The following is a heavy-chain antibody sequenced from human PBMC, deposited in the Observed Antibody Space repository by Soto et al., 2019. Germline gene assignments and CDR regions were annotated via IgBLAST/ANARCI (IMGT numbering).Heavy chain of an antibody. D-gene: IGHD6-13*01. CDR1: GSTFPSYG. J-gene: IGHJ6*03. V-gene: IGHV1-18*01. CDR3: AREPSIAAVGITLYSYYYMDV. Sequence: GASVPVSWPASGSTFPSYGISWVRQAPGQGLEWMGWISAYNGNTIYAQIFQGRITITADSSSSTAYMELTSLTSDDTAVYYCAREPSIAAVGITLYSYYYMDVWGEGTAVTVSS. CDR2: ISAYNGNT.